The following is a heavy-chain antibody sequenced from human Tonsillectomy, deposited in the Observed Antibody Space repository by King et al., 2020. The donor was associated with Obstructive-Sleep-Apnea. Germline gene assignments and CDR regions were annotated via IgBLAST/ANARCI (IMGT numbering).Heavy chain of an antibody. Sequence: QLQESGPGLVEPSQTLSLTCTVSGGSISSGDYYWSWIRQPPGKGLEWIGYIYYSGSTYYNPSLKSRLTISVDTSKNQFSLKLSSVTAADTAVYYCARLPSPNADIAYWGQGTLVTVSS. CDR2: IYYSGST. D-gene: IGHD2-2*01. J-gene: IGHJ4*02. CDR3: ARLPSPNADIAY. CDR1: GGSISSGDYY. V-gene: IGHV4-30-4*01.